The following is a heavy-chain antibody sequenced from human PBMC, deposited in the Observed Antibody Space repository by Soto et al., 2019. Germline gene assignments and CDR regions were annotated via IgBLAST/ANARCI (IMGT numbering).Heavy chain of an antibody. D-gene: IGHD3-22*01. CDR2: ISSNGGST. CDR3: VNFRMIVPGMDV. J-gene: IGHJ6*02. Sequence: PGWSLRLSCSASGFTFSSYAMHWVRQALGKGLEYVSAISSNGGSTYYADSVKGRFTISRDNSKNTLYLQMSSLRAEDTAVYYCVNFRMIVPGMDVWGQGTTVTVSS. CDR1: GFTFSSYA. V-gene: IGHV3-64D*06.